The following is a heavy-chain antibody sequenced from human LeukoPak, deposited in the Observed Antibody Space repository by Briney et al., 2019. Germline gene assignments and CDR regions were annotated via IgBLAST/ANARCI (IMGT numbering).Heavy chain of an antibody. J-gene: IGHJ4*02. CDR2: VYYSGST. V-gene: IGHV4-59*01. CDR3: ARSEEMAALFDY. CDR1: GGSISSYY. D-gene: IGHD5-24*01. Sequence: SETLSLTCTVSGGSISSYYWSWIRQSPGTGLEWIGCVYYSGSTTYNPSLKSRVTISIDTSKNQFSLKLTSVTAADTAMYYCARSEEMAALFDYWGQGTLVTVSS.